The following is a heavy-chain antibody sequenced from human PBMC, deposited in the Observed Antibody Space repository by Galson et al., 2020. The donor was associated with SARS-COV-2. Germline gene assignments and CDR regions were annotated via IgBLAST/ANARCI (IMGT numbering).Heavy chain of an antibody. Sequence: GGSLRLSCAASGFTFSSYAMHWVRQAPGKGLEWVAVISYDGSNKYYADSVKGRFTISRDNSKNTLYLQMNSLRAEDTAVYYCARGRGGSYVDYWGQGTLVTVSS. CDR1: GFTFSSYA. D-gene: IGHD1-26*01. V-gene: IGHV3-30*04. CDR3: ARGRGGSYVDY. J-gene: IGHJ4*02. CDR2: ISYDGSNK.